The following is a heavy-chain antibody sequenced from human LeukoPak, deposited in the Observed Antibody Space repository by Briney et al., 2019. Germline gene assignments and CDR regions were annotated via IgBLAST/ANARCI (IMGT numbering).Heavy chain of an antibody. Sequence: PGRSLRPSCAASGFTFSSYAMHWVRQAPGKGLEWVAVISYDGSNKYYADSVKGRFTISRDNSKNTLYLQMNSLRAEDTAVYYCARDGRGDIVVVPAAMGPFRYYGMDVWGQGTTVTVSS. J-gene: IGHJ6*02. CDR1: GFTFSSYA. CDR2: ISYDGSNK. CDR3: ARDGRGDIVVVPAAMGPFRYYGMDV. D-gene: IGHD2-2*01. V-gene: IGHV3-30-3*01.